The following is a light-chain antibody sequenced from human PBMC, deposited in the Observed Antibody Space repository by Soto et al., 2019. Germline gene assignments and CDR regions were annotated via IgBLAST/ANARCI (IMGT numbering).Light chain of an antibody. Sequence: QSALTQPPSASGSPGQSVTISCTGTSSDVGGYNYVSWYQQHPGKAPKLMISEDSKRPSGVPDRFSGSKSGNTASLTVSGLQAEAEADSYCSSFAGNNNLVFGGGTKLTVL. J-gene: IGLJ2*01. CDR2: EDS. CDR1: SSDVGGYNY. CDR3: SSFAGNNNLV. V-gene: IGLV2-8*01.